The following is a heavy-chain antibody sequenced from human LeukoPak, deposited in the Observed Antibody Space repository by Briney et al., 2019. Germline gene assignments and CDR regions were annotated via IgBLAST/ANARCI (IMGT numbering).Heavy chain of an antibody. CDR3: TTSGAAAANFDY. Sequence: PGGSLRLSCAASGFTVNNNYMSWVRQAPGKGLEWVGRIKSKTDGGTTDYAAPVKGRFTISRDDSKNTLYLQMNSLKTEDTAVYYCTTSGAAAANFDYWGQGTLVTVSS. D-gene: IGHD6-13*01. CDR2: IKSKTDGGTT. CDR1: GFTVNNNY. V-gene: IGHV3-15*01. J-gene: IGHJ4*02.